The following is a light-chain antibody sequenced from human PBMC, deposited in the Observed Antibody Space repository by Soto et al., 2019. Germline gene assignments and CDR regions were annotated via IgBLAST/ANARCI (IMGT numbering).Light chain of an antibody. CDR1: QSISSW. CDR2: DAS. V-gene: IGKV1-5*01. J-gene: IGKJ1*01. Sequence: DIQMTQSPSTLSASVGDRVTITCRASQSISSWLAWYQQKPGKAPKLLIYDASSLESGVPSRFSGSGSGTEITLTISSLQPDDFATYYCQQYNSYSPVTFGQGTKVEIK. CDR3: QQYNSYSPVT.